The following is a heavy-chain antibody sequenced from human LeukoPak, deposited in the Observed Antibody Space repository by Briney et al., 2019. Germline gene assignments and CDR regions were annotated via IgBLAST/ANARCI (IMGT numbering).Heavy chain of an antibody. CDR1: GGTFSSYA. CDR3: ASRPVAHFYYFDY. CDR2: IIPIFGTA. V-gene: IGHV1-69*13. D-gene: IGHD2-15*01. Sequence: GASMKFSCKASGGTFSSYAISWVRQAPGQGLEWMGGIIPIFGTANYAQKFQGRVTITADESTSTAYMELSSLRSEDTAVYYCASRPVAHFYYFDYWGQGTLVTVSS. J-gene: IGHJ4*02.